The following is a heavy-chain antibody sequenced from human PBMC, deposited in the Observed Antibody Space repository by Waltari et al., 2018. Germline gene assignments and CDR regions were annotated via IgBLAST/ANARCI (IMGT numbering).Heavy chain of an antibody. CDR1: GFSLGTSC. D-gene: IGHD3-10*01. CDR3: AKDAFGNTYLDH. Sequence: QVQLVESGGGVVQPGMSLRRSCAASGFSLGTSCMHWVRQAPGKGLEWVALIFFGGGDSFYADSVRGRFTISRDNSKNTLYLDINSLRLDDTAIYYCAKDAFGNTYLDHWGQGTLVTVSS. J-gene: IGHJ4*02. CDR2: IFFGGGDS. V-gene: IGHV3-30*19.